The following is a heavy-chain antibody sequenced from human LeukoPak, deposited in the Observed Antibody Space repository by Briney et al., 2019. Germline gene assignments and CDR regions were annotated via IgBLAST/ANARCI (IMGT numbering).Heavy chain of an antibody. D-gene: IGHD3-10*01. J-gene: IGHJ4*02. Sequence: SETLSLTCTVSGDSISSYYWSWTRQPPGKGLEWIGYIYYSGSTNYNPSLKSRVTISVDTSKNQFSLKLSSVTAADTGVYYCARHYPYGSGSYSPFYFDYWGQGTLVTVSP. CDR2: IYYSGST. CDR3: ARHYPYGSGSYSPFYFDY. V-gene: IGHV4-59*08. CDR1: GDSISSYY.